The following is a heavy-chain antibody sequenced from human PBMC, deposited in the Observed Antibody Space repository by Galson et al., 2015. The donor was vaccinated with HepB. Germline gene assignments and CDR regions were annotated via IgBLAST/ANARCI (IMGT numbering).Heavy chain of an antibody. V-gene: IGHV3-48*03. CDR1: GFTFSSYE. D-gene: IGHD6-13*01. J-gene: IGHJ3*02. CDR2: ISSSGSTI. Sequence: SLRLSCAASGFTFSSYEMNWVRQAPGKGLEWVSYISSSGSTIYYADSVKGRFTISRDNAKNSLYLQMNSLRAEDTAVYYCARDGIAAAVRSLDAFDIWGQGTMVTVSS. CDR3: ARDGIAAAVRSLDAFDI.